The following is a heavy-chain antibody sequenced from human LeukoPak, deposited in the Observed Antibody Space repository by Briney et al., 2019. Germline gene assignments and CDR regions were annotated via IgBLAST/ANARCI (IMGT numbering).Heavy chain of an antibody. D-gene: IGHD5-12*01. CDR1: GFTFSSYS. J-gene: IGHJ6*03. CDR2: ISSSSSYI. Sequence: GGSLRLSCAASGFTFSSYSMNWVRQAPGKGLEWVSSISSSSSYIYYADSVKGRFTISRDNAKNSLYLQMNSLRAEDTAVYYCARDGGYDNHYYYYCMDVWGKGTTVTVSS. V-gene: IGHV3-21*01. CDR3: ARDGGYDNHYYYYCMDV.